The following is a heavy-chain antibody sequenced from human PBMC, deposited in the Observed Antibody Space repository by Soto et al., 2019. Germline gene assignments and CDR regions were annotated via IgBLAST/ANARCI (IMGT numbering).Heavy chain of an antibody. J-gene: IGHJ4*02. CDR3: ALRSMAVVTEY. D-gene: IGHD3-22*01. CDR2: IYHSGST. Sequence: SETLSLTCTVSGGSISSGDYSWSWIRQPPGKGLEWIGYIYHSGSTYYNPSLKGRVTISVDRSTNQLSLTLSSVTAADTAVYYCALRSMAVVTEYWGQGTLVTVSS. V-gene: IGHV4-30-2*01. CDR1: GGSISSGDYS.